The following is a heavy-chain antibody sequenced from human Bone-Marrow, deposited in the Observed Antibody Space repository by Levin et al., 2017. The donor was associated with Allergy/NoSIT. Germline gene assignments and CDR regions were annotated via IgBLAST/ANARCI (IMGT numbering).Heavy chain of an antibody. Sequence: RGESLKISCKASGYTFKTYAIHWVRQAPGQRLEWMGWINAGDGKSEYSQKFQRRVTITRDTSASTAYMELSSLRSEDTAVYYCARGRGNYYFDYWGQGALVTVSS. D-gene: IGHD3-16*01. V-gene: IGHV1-3*01. CDR1: GYTFKTYA. J-gene: IGHJ4*02. CDR2: INAGDGKS. CDR3: ARGRGNYYFDY.